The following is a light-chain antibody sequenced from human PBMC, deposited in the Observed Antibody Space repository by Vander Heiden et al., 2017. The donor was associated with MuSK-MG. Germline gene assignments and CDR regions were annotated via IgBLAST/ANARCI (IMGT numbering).Light chain of an antibody. CDR3: QQYYSTPPA. Sequence: DIVMTHSPASLAVSLGERATINCKSSQSVLYSSNNKNYLAWYQQKPGQPPKLLIYWASTRESGVPDRFSGSGSGTDFTLTISSLQAEDVAVYYCQQYYSTPPAFGGGTKVEIK. V-gene: IGKV4-1*01. CDR2: WAS. CDR1: QSVLYSSNNKNY. J-gene: IGKJ4*01.